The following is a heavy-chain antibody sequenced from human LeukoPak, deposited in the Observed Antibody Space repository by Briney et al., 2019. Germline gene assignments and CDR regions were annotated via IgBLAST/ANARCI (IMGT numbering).Heavy chain of an antibody. J-gene: IGHJ4*02. CDR3: ARDWGNWDFDY. CDR2: IYSGGST. D-gene: IGHD1-1*01. CDR1: GFTVSSNY. Sequence: GGSLRLSCAASGFTVSSNYMSWVRQAPGEGLEWVSVIYSGGSTYYADSVKGRFTISRDYAKNSLYLQMNSLRAEDTAVYYCARDWGNWDFDYWGQGTLVIVSS. V-gene: IGHV3-53*01.